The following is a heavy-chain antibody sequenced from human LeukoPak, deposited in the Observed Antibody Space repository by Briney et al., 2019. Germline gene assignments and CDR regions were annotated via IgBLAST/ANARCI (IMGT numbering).Heavy chain of an antibody. Sequence: PGGSLRLSCAASGFTFSSYWMSWVRQAPGKGLEWVANIKQDGSEKYYVDSVKGRFTISRDNAKNSLYLQMNSLRAEDTAVYYCARDRTNYDFWSGDVYYYYMDVWGKGTTVTVSS. D-gene: IGHD3-3*01. J-gene: IGHJ6*03. CDR2: IKQDGSEK. CDR1: GFTFSSYW. CDR3: ARDRTNYDFWSGDVYYYYMDV. V-gene: IGHV3-7*01.